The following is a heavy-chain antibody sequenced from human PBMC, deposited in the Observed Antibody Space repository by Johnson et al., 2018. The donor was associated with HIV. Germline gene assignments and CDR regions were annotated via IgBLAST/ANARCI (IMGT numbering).Heavy chain of an antibody. CDR2: ISYDGSNK. D-gene: IGHD5-12*01. Sequence: QVQLVESGGGVAQPGRSLRLSCAATGFTLSRYDMHWVRQAPGKGLEWVAVISYDGSNKYYADSVKGRFTISRDNSKNTLYLQMNSLRAEDTAVYYCARGRARAFDIWGQGTMVTVSS. V-gene: IGHV3-30*19. J-gene: IGHJ3*02. CDR3: ARGRARAFDI. CDR1: GFTLSRYD.